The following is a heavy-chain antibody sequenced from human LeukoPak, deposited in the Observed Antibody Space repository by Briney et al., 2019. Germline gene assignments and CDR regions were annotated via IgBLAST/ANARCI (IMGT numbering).Heavy chain of an antibody. Sequence: SETLPLTCTVSGYSISSGYYWGWIRQPPGKGLEWIGSIYHSGSTYYNPSLKSRVTISVDTSKNQFSLKLSSVTATDTAVYYCARVTFTMVRGVTHFDYWGQGTLVTVSS. CDR1: GYSISSGYY. J-gene: IGHJ4*02. D-gene: IGHD3-10*01. CDR2: IYHSGST. V-gene: IGHV4-38-2*02. CDR3: ARVTFTMVRGVTHFDY.